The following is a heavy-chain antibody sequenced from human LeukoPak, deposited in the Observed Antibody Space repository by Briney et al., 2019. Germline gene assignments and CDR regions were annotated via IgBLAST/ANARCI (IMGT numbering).Heavy chain of an antibody. CDR2: IYFAGGT. CDR3: MLPPWAAGGP. Sequence: PGGSLRLSCAASGFTFSSYWMHWVRQAPGKGLEWVSVIYFAGGTYYADSVKGRFTISRDISKNTLYLQMNSLRPEDTAVYYCMLPPWAAGGPWGQGTLVTVSS. D-gene: IGHD6-13*01. J-gene: IGHJ5*02. CDR1: GFTFSSYW. V-gene: IGHV3-53*01.